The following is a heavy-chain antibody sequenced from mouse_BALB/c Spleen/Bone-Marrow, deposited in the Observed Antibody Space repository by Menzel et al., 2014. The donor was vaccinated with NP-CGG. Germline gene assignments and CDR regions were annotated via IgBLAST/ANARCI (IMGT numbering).Heavy chain of an antibody. V-gene: IGHV5-17*02. D-gene: IGHD4-1*01. CDR2: ISSGSSTT. Sequence: EVNLVDSGGGLVQPGGSRKLSCAASGFTFSSFGMHWVRQAPERGLEWVAYISSGSSTTFYADTVKGRFTISRDNPKNTLFLQMTSLRSEDTAMYYCTRGGNWEDFDYWGQGTTLTVSS. CDR1: GFTFSSFG. J-gene: IGHJ2*01. CDR3: TRGGNWEDFDY.